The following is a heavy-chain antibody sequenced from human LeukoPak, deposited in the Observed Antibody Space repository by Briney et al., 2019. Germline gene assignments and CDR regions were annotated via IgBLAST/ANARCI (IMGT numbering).Heavy chain of an antibody. CDR2: IYYSGST. V-gene: IGHV4-39*07. J-gene: IGHJ4*02. CDR3: ARWTYDSSGYYYSAQYYFDY. Sequence: SETLSLTCTVSGGSISSSSYYCGWIRQPPGKGLEWIGSIYYSGSTYYNPSLKSRVTISVDTSKNQFSLKLSSVTAADTAVYYCARWTYDSSGYYYSAQYYFDYWGQGTLVTVSS. D-gene: IGHD3-22*01. CDR1: GGSISSSSYY.